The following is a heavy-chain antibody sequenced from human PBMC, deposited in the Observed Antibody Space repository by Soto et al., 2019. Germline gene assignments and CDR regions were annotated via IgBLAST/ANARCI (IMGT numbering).Heavy chain of an antibody. Sequence: QVQLQEAGPGLVKPSQTLSLTCTVSGGSINSGGYYWSWIRQHPGKGLGWIGYIYYSGSTYYNPSLKSRVTISVDTSKNQFSLKLSSVTAADTAVYYCARFLRFLDKYNWFDPWGQGTLVTVSS. CDR2: IYYSGST. J-gene: IGHJ5*02. V-gene: IGHV4-31*03. CDR1: GGSINSGGYY. D-gene: IGHD3-3*01. CDR3: ARFLRFLDKYNWFDP.